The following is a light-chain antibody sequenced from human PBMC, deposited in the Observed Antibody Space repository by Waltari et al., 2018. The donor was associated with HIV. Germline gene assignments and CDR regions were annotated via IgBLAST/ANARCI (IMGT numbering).Light chain of an antibody. V-gene: IGLV3-21*04. CDR1: NLGSKS. J-gene: IGLJ1*01. CDR2: YDS. CDR3: QVWDSSSDAYV. Sequence: SYVLAQPPSVSVAPGKTATITCGGNNLGSKSVHWYKQKPGQAPVVVIYYDSDRPSGIPERFSGSNSGNTATLTISRVEAGDEADYYCQVWDSSSDAYVFGTGTKVTVL.